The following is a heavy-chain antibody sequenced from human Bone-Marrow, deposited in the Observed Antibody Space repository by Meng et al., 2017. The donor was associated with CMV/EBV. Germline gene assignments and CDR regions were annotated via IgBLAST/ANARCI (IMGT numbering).Heavy chain of an antibody. J-gene: IGHJ4*02. V-gene: IGHV4-59*01. Sequence: GSLRLSCTVSGGSISSYYWSWIRQPPGKGLEWNGYIFYTGNTDYNPSLKSRLTISIDASKNRFSLRLNSVTAADAAVYYCAGVKAGPYFDSCGLGLLVTVSS. CDR1: GGSISSYY. CDR3: AGVKAGPYFDS. D-gene: IGHD6-19*01. CDR2: IFYTGNT.